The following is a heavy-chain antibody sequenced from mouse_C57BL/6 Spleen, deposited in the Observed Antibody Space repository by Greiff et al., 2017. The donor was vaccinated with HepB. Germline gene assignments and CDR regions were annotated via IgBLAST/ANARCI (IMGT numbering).Heavy chain of an antibody. CDR2: INPSNGGT. J-gene: IGHJ4*01. CDR3: ARYSYYGSTYYAMDY. Sequence: QVQLQQPGTELVKPGASVKLSCKASGYTFTSYWMHWVKQRPGQGLEWIGNINPSNGGTNYNEKFKSTATLTVDKSSITAYMQLTSLTSEDSAVYYCARYSYYGSTYYAMDYWGQGTSVTVSS. CDR1: GYTFTSYW. V-gene: IGHV1-53*01. D-gene: IGHD1-1*01.